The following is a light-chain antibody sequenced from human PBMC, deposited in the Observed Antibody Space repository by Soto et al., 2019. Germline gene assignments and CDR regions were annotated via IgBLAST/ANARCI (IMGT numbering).Light chain of an antibody. Sequence: EIVLTQSPGTLSLSPGERATLSCRASQSVSGSFLAWFQQKPGQAPRLLIYGASNRATGIPDRFSGSGSGVDFTLTISRLEPEDFAVYYCQQYGGSPGTFGQGTRLEIK. J-gene: IGKJ5*01. V-gene: IGKV3-20*01. CDR2: GAS. CDR3: QQYGGSPGT. CDR1: QSVSGSF.